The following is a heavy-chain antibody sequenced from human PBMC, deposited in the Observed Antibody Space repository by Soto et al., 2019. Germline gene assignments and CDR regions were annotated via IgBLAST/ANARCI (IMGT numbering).Heavy chain of an antibody. Sequence: EVQLVQSGAEVKKPGESLKISCKGSGYSFTSYWIGWVRQMPGKGLDCMGIIYPGDSDTRYSPSFQGQVTISADKSISTAYLQWSSLKASDTAMYYCARTAAAGKYYYGMDVWGQGTTVTVYS. CDR3: ARTAAAGKYYYGMDV. J-gene: IGHJ6*02. CDR2: IYPGDSDT. CDR1: GYSFTSYW. V-gene: IGHV5-51*01. D-gene: IGHD6-13*01.